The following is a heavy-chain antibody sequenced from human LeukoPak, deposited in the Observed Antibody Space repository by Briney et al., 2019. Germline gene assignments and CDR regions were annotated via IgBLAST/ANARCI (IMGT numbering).Heavy chain of an antibody. CDR2: ISRSDSYV. J-gene: IGHJ4*02. D-gene: IGHD6-13*01. Sequence: PGGSLRLSCAASGFTFSDYYMSWIRQAPGKGLEWVSYISRSDSYVDYADSVKGRFTISRDNAKNSLYLQMNSLRAEDTAVYYCARGGSSRPDYWSQGALVTVSS. CDR3: ARGGSSRPDY. CDR1: GFTFSDYY. V-gene: IGHV3-11*05.